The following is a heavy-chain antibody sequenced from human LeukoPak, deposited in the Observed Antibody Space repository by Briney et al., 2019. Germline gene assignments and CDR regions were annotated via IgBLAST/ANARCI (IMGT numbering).Heavy chain of an antibody. J-gene: IGHJ4*02. Sequence: PGESLRLSCAASGFTFSSYWMHWVRQAPGKGLVWVSRINSDGSSTSYADSVKGRFTISRDNAKNTLYLQMNSLRAEDTAVYYCAREPARGFGSGWPDYWGQGTLVTVSS. CDR3: AREPARGFGSGWPDY. CDR2: INSDGSST. CDR1: GFTFSSYW. V-gene: IGHV3-74*01. D-gene: IGHD6-19*01.